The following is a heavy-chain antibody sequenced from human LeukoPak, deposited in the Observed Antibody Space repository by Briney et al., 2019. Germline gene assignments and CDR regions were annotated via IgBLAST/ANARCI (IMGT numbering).Heavy chain of an antibody. CDR1: GGTFSSYA. D-gene: IGHD6-13*01. CDR2: IIPIFGTA. V-gene: IGHV1-69*01. J-gene: IGHJ4*02. Sequence: ASVKVSCKASGGTFSSYAISWVRQAPGQGLEWMGGIIPIFGTANYAQKFQGRVTITADESTSTAYMELSSLRSEDTAVYYCARGRKVRPPRWYYFDYWGQGTLVTVSS. CDR3: ARGRKVRPPRWYYFDY.